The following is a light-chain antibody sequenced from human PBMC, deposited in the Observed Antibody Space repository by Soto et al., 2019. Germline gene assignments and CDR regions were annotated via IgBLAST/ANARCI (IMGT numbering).Light chain of an antibody. Sequence: EIELTQSPGTLSLSPGERATVFCNASQSVSSRYLACYQQAPGQATRLLIYGASSRATGIPDRFSGSGAGTDFTLTISRLEPEDFAVYYCQQYGSSPQTFGQGTKV. CDR2: GAS. V-gene: IGKV3-20*01. CDR3: QQYGSSPQT. CDR1: QSVSSRY. J-gene: IGKJ1*01.